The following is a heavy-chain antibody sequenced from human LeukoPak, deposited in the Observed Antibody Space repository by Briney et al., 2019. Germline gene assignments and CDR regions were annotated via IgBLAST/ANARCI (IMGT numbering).Heavy chain of an antibody. V-gene: IGHV3-23*01. J-gene: IGHJ3*02. CDR3: AKSDDYVWGSYRYSGAFDI. D-gene: IGHD3-16*02. CDR1: GFTFDDYA. Sequence: GGSLRLSCAASGFTFDDYAMHWVRQAPGKGLEWVSAISGRGGVTYYADSVKGRFTISRDNSKNTLYLQMNSLRAEDTAVYYCAKSDDYVWGSYRYSGAFDIWGQGAMVTVSS. CDR2: ISGRGGVT.